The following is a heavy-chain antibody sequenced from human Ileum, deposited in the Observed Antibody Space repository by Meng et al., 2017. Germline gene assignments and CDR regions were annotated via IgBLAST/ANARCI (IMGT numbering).Heavy chain of an antibody. Sequence: EVQGVESGGGLVQAGGSLRLSCAASGFTFSSYWMHWVRQAPGKGLVWVARINTDGSDTRYADSVKGRFTISRDNAQNMVYLQMNSLRAEDTAVYYCARDKPHNWFDPWGQGTLVTVSS. CDR1: GFTFSSYW. CDR3: ARDKPHNWFDP. CDR2: INTDGSDT. J-gene: IGHJ5*02. V-gene: IGHV3-74*01.